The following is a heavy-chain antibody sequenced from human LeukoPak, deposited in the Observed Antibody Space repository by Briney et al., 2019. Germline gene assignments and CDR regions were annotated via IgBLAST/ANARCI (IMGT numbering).Heavy chain of an antibody. CDR3: AKDKWYDSSDYFDY. CDR1: GFTFDDYA. D-gene: IGHD3-22*01. CDR2: ISWNSGSI. J-gene: IGHJ4*02. Sequence: GGFLRLSCAASGFTFDDYAMHWVRQAPGKGLEWVSGISWNSGSIGYADSVKGRFTISRDNAKNSLYLQMNSLRAEDTALYYCAKDKWYDSSDYFDYWGQGTLVTVSS. V-gene: IGHV3-9*01.